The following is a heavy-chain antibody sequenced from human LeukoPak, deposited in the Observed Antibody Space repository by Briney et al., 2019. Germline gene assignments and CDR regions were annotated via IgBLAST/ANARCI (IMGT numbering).Heavy chain of an antibody. Sequence: GGSLRLSCAASGFTFSSYEMNWVRQAPGKGLEWVSYISSSGSTIYYADSVKGRFTISRDNANNSLYLQMNSLRADDTAVYYCARARRYSSSWGFDYWGQGTLVTVFS. CDR3: ARARRYSSSWGFDY. V-gene: IGHV3-48*03. J-gene: IGHJ4*02. CDR1: GFTFSSYE. CDR2: ISSSGSTI. D-gene: IGHD6-13*01.